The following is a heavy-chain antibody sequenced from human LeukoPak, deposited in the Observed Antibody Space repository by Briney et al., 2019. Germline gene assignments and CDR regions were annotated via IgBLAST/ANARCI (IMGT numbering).Heavy chain of an antibody. V-gene: IGHV3-53*01. CDR2: IYRGGTT. J-gene: IGHJ4*02. D-gene: IGHD2-2*01. Sequence: GGSLRLAYAASGFTVSNNYMNWVRQAPGKGLEWVSIIYRGGTTYYADSVRGRFTISRDSSKNTLYLQMTSLRAEDTAVYFCARDREGSSSWDCWGQGTLVTVSS. CDR1: GFTVSNNY. CDR3: ARDREGSSSWDC.